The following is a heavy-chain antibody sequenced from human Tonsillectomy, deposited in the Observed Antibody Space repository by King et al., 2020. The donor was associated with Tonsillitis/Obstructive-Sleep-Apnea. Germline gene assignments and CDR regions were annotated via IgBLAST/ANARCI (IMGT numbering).Heavy chain of an antibody. CDR1: GGSISSSSYY. CDR2: IYYRGST. V-gene: IGHV4-39*01. Sequence: QLQESGPGLVKPSETLSLTCTVSGGSISSSSYYWGWIRQPPGKGLEWIGRIYYRGSTYYKPSLKSRVTISVDTSKNQFSLKLSSVTAADTAVYYCARSAQYYDILTGYYWPLDYWGQGTLVTVSS. D-gene: IGHD3-9*01. CDR3: ARSAQYYDILTGYYWPLDY. J-gene: IGHJ4*02.